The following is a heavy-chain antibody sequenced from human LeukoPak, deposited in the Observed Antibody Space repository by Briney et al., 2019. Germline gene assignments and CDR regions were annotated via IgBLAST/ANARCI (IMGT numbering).Heavy chain of an antibody. D-gene: IGHD7-27*01. CDR1: GYTFTGYY. V-gene: IGHV1-2*06. Sequence: SVKVSCKPSGYTFTGYYIHWVRQAPGQGLEWMGLINPNSGGTDDAQNFQGRVTMTRDTSISTAYRELSRLRSDDTAVYYCARDLPSTSNWELDYWGQGTLVTVSS. J-gene: IGHJ4*02. CDR3: ARDLPSTSNWELDY. CDR2: INPNSGGT.